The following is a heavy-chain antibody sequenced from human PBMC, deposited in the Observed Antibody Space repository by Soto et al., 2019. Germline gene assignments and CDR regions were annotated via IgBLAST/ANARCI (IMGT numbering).Heavy chain of an antibody. CDR2: INPNSGGT. D-gene: IGHD6-13*01. J-gene: IGHJ6*02. Sequence: ASVKVSCKAAGYTFTGYYMHWVRQAPGQGLEWMGWINPNSGGTNYAQKFQGGVTMTRDTSISTAYMELSRLRSDDTAVYYCATSTGRSSWTHYYYYYGMDVWGQGTTVTVYS. V-gene: IGHV1-2*02. CDR1: GYTFTGYY. CDR3: ATSTGRSSWTHYYYYYGMDV.